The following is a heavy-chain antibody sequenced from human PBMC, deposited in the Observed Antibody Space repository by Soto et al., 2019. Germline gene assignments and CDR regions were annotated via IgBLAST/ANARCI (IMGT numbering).Heavy chain of an antibody. V-gene: IGHV1-69*19. CDR3: ARLISSGWLPGYFDY. CDR2: IIPIFGTA. Sequence: QVQLVQSGAEVKKPGSSVKVSCKAYGGTLSSYAISWVRHAPGQGLEWMGGIIPIFGTANDAQQFQGRVSITADESTGTAYMELSSLRSEDTDVYYCARLISSGWLPGYFDYWGQGTLVSVSS. J-gene: IGHJ4*02. D-gene: IGHD6-19*01. CDR1: GGTLSSYA.